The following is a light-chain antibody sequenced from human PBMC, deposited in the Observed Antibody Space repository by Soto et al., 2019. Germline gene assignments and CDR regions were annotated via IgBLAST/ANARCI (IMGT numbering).Light chain of an antibody. CDR2: DAS. V-gene: IGKV3-11*01. CDR3: QQRSNGPVT. Sequence: ETVMTQSPANLSVSPGERAPVSCRASQSVSSALAWYQQKPGLPPRLLIYDASTRATGIPARFSGGGSGTDFTLTISSLEPEDFAVYYCQQRSNGPVTFGQGTRLEIK. CDR1: QSVSSA. J-gene: IGKJ5*01.